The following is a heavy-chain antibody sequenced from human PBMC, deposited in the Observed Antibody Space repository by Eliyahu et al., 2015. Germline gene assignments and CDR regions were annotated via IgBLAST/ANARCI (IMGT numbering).Heavy chain of an antibody. CDR3: AKVGGRWLQLQFDY. J-gene: IGHJ4*02. CDR2: ISGSGGST. D-gene: IGHD5-24*01. Sequence: EVQLLESGGGLVQPGGSLRLSCAASGXTFSSYAMSWVRQAPGKGLEWVSAISGSGGSTYXADSVKGRFTISRDNSKNTLYLQMNSLRAEDTAVYYCAKVGGRWLQLQFDYWGQGTLVTVSS. CDR1: GXTFSSYA. V-gene: IGHV3-23*01.